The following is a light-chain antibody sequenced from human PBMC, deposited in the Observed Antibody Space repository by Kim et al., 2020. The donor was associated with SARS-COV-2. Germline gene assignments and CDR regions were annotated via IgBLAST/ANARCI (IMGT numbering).Light chain of an antibody. CDR1: QYASRW. CDR3: QQYNGYPYT. CDR2: DAS. V-gene: IGKV1-5*01. Sequence: ASLGVTFPDNGRSSQYASRWLDWYQQNPVKATNLLIYDASCLQGGVPSTCSGSGSGTEISPTNPSIQPDDFSTYYCQQYNGYPYTFGQGTKLEI. J-gene: IGKJ2*01.